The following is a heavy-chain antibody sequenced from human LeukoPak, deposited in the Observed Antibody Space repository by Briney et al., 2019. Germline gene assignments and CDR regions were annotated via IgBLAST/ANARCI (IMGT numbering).Heavy chain of an antibody. D-gene: IGHD3-22*01. CDR2: ISAYNGNT. Sequence: ASVKVSCKASGYTFTSYGISWVRQAPGQGLEWMGWISAYNGNTNYAQKLQGRVTMTTDTSTSTAYMELRSLRSDDTAVYYCARDYRYYYDPRWFDPWGQGTLVTVSS. J-gene: IGHJ5*02. V-gene: IGHV1-18*01. CDR1: GYTFTSYG. CDR3: ARDYRYYYDPRWFDP.